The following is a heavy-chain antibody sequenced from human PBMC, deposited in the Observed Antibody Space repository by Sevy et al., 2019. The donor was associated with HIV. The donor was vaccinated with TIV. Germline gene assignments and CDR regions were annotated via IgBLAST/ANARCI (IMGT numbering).Heavy chain of an antibody. J-gene: IGHJ4*02. Sequence: GGSLRLSCAASGFTVSSNYMSWVRQAPGKGLEWVSVLYTGGTTYYADSVKGRFTISRDNSKNTLFLQMNSLRADDMAVYYCARGGGAYCGDNCIRAIEYWGQGTLVTVSS. CDR2: LYTGGTT. CDR3: ARGGGAYCGDNCIRAIEY. V-gene: IGHV3-53*01. CDR1: GFTVSSNY. D-gene: IGHD2-21*02.